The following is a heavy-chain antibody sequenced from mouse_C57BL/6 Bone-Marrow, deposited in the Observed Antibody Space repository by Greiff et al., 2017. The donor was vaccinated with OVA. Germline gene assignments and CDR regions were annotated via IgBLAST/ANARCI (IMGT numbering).Heavy chain of an antibody. CDR2: IDTSDSYT. J-gene: IGHJ1*03. Sequence: VQLQQPGAELVMPGASVKLSCKASGYTFTSYWMHWVKQRPGQGLEWIGEIDTSDSYTNYNQKFKGKSTLTVDKSSSTAYMQLSSLTSEDSAVYYRARPGGFYWYFDVWGTGTTVTVSS. CDR1: GYTFTSYW. D-gene: IGHD3-1*01. CDR3: ARPGGFYWYFDV. V-gene: IGHV1-69*01.